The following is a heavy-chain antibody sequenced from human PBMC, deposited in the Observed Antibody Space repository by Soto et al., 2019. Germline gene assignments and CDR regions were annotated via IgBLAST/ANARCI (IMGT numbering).Heavy chain of an antibody. CDR2: INPDNGNT. CDR1: GYTFTRYT. Sequence: ASVKVSCKASGYTFTRYTMNWVRQAPGQRLEWMGWINPDNGNTKSSQKFQDRVIITRDTSASTAYMDLGSLRSEDTAVYYCARGIATGQLDPWGQGTLVTVAS. V-gene: IGHV1-3*01. J-gene: IGHJ5*02. CDR3: ARGIATGQLDP. D-gene: IGHD2-15*01.